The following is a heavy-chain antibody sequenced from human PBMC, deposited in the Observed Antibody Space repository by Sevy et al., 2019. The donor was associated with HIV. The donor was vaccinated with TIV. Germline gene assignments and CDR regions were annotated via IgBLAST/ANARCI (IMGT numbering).Heavy chain of an antibody. Sequence: GESLKISCKGSGYSFSTYWIAWVRQMPGKGLESMGIIFPDDSDIRYSPSYQGQVTISADNSISTAYLQWSSLKASDTATYYCARARGMPHYYYGMDVWGQGTTVTVSS. V-gene: IGHV5-51*01. CDR3: ARARGMPHYYYGMDV. J-gene: IGHJ6*02. CDR1: GYSFSTYW. D-gene: IGHD1-26*01. CDR2: IFPDDSDI.